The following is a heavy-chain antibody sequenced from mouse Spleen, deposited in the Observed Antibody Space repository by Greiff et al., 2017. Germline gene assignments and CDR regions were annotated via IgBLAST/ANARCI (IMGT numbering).Heavy chain of an antibody. Sequence: EVKLMESGPGLVKPSQSLSLTCSVTGYSITSGYYWKWIRQFPGNKLEWMGYISYDGSNNYNPSLKNRITITRDTSKNQFFLKLNSVTTEDTATYYCARKWLLSYWYFDVWGTGTTVTVSS. J-gene: IGHJ1*03. CDR2: ISYDGSN. D-gene: IGHD2-3*01. CDR3: ARKWLLSYWYFDV. CDR1: GYSITSGYY. V-gene: IGHV3-6*01.